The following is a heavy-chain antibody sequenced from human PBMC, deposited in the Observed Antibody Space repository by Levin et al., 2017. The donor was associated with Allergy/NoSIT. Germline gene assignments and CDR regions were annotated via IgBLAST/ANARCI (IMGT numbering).Heavy chain of an antibody. D-gene: IGHD6-19*01. J-gene: IGHJ4*02. CDR1: GYSFTSYW. Sequence: GGSLRLSCKGSGYSFTSYWIGWVRQMPGKGLEWMGIIYPGDSDTRYSPSFQGQVTISADKSISTAYLQWSSLKASDTAMYYCAGTIAVAGEFDYWGQGTLVTVSS. CDR2: IYPGDSDT. V-gene: IGHV5-51*01. CDR3: AGTIAVAGEFDY.